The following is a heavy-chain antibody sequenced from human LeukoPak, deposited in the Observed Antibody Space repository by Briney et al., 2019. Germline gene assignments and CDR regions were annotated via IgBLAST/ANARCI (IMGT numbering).Heavy chain of an antibody. CDR1: GFTFSNYA. Sequence: GGSLRLSCADSGFTFSNYAMHWVRQTPGKGLEWVAVISYDGSTKYYADSVKGRFTISRDNSKNTLYLQMNSLRAEDTAVYYCAKDLEGDYYENYDAFDIWGQGTMVTVSS. J-gene: IGHJ3*02. CDR2: ISYDGSTK. CDR3: AKDLEGDYYENYDAFDI. D-gene: IGHD1-26*01. V-gene: IGHV3-30-3*01.